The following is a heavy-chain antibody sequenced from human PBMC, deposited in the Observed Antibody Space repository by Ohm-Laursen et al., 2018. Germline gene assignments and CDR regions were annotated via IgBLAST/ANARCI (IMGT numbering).Heavy chain of an antibody. CDR3: AKYGFFYGSYY. V-gene: IGHV3-30*18. D-gene: IGHD6-6*01. Sequence: SLRLSCAASGFTFSSYGMHWVRQAPGKGLEWVAVISYDGSNKYYADSVKGRFTISRDNSKNTLYLQMNSLRAKDTAVYYCAKYGFFYGSYYWGQGTLVTVSS. J-gene: IGHJ4*02. CDR1: GFTFSSYG. CDR2: ISYDGSNK.